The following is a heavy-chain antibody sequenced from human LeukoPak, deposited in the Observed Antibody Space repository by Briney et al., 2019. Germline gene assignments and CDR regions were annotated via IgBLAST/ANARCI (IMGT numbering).Heavy chain of an antibody. D-gene: IGHD3-16*02. V-gene: IGHV4-31*03. CDR1: GGSISSGGSY. CDR2: IYYSGST. J-gene: IGHJ4*02. Sequence: SETLSLTCTVSGGSISSGGSYWSWIRQHPGKGLEWIGYIYYSGSTYYNPSLKSRVTISVDTSKNQFSLKLSSVTAADTAVYYCVGAGSYRLFDYWGQGTLVTVSS. CDR3: VGAGSYRLFDY.